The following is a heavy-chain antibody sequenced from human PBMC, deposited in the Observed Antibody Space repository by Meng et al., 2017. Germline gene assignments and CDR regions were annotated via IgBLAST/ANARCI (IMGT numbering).Heavy chain of an antibody. D-gene: IGHD6-19*01. J-gene: IGHJ5*02. CDR1: GGTFSRYA. CDR2: IIPIFGTA. Sequence: GDQVQSVVQVMKPGFSVKVSCKAAGGTFSRYAISWVRQAPGHRLEWMGGIIPIFGTANYAQKFQGRVQITADESTSTAYMELSSLRSEDTAVYYCARDESYIAVAGPNGFDPWGQGTLVPVSS. CDR3: ARDESYIAVAGPNGFDP. V-gene: IGHV1-69*01.